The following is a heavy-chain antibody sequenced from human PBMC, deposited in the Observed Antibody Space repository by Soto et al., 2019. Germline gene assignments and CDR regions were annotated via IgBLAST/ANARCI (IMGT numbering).Heavy chain of an antibody. Sequence: GESLKISCKGSGYSFTSYWIGWVRQMPGKGPEWMGIIYPGDSDTRYSPSFQGQVTISADKSISTAYLQWSSLKASDTAMYYCARHGGYCSSTSCYTHFDYWGQGTLVNVSS. D-gene: IGHD2-2*01. CDR2: IYPGDSDT. J-gene: IGHJ4*02. CDR1: GYSFTSYW. CDR3: ARHGGYCSSTSCYTHFDY. V-gene: IGHV5-51*01.